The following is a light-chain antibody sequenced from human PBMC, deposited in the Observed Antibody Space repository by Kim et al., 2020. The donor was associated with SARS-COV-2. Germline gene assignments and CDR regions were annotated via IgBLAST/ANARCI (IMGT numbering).Light chain of an antibody. Sequence: EIVLTQSPGTLSLYPGERATLSCRASQSVRRNYLAWYQQKPGQAPRVLIYGASSRATGIPDRFSGSGSGTDSTLTISRLEPEDFAVYFCQQYGSSPETFGQGTKVDIK. V-gene: IGKV3-20*01. J-gene: IGKJ1*01. CDR3: QQYGSSPET. CDR2: GAS. CDR1: QSVRRNY.